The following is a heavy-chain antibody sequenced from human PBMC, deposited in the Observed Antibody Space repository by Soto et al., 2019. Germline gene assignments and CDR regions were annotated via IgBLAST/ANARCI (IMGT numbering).Heavy chain of an antibody. J-gene: IGHJ4*02. V-gene: IGHV1-2*02. CDR3: ARAKTGYCSGGSCSFFDY. D-gene: IGHD2-15*01. Sequence: GASVKVSCKASGYTFIGYYMHWLRQAPGQGLEWVGWINPNSGGTNYAQKFQGRVTMTRDTSISTAYMDLSRLRSDDTAVYYCARAKTGYCSGGSCSFFDYWGQGTRVTVSS. CDR1: GYTFIGYY. CDR2: INPNSGGT.